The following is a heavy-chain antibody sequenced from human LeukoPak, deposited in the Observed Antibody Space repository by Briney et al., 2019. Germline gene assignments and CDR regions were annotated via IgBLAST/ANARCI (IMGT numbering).Heavy chain of an antibody. CDR2: ISASGDNT. V-gene: IGHV3-23*01. CDR3: AKGGRRHYGDYVAF. Sequence: GGSLRLSCDASGFTVNSYAMNWVRQAPGKGLEWVSVISASGDNTYYADSVKGRFTISGDDSKNTVYLQMNSLRADDTAVYHCAKGGRRHYGDYVAFWGQGTLVTVSS. D-gene: IGHD4-17*01. CDR1: GFTVNSYA. J-gene: IGHJ4*02.